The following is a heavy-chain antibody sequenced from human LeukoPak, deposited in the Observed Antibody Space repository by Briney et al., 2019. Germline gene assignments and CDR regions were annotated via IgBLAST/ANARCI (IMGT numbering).Heavy chain of an antibody. CDR2: IKSKTDGGTT. CDR1: GFTFSSYE. Sequence: GGSLRLSCAASGFTFSSYEMNWVRQAPGKGLEWVGRIKSKTDGGTTDYAAPVKGRFTISRDDSKNTLYLQMNSLKTEDTAVYYCTTDWVGARPFDYWGQGTLVTVSS. V-gene: IGHV3-15*01. CDR3: TTDWVGARPFDY. J-gene: IGHJ4*02. D-gene: IGHD1-26*01.